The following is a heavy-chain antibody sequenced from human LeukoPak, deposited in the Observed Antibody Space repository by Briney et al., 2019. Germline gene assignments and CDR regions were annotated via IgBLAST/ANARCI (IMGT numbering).Heavy chain of an antibody. J-gene: IGHJ4*02. D-gene: IGHD3-9*01. Sequence: SETLPLTCAVYGGSFNGYYWSWIRQPPGKGLEWIGEINHSGSTNYNPSLKSRVTISVDTSKNQFSLKVSSVTAADTAVYYCARGPTVLRYFDWLPQHWGQGTLVTVSS. CDR2: INHSGST. CDR3: ARGPTVLRYFDWLPQH. V-gene: IGHV4-34*01. CDR1: GGSFNGYY.